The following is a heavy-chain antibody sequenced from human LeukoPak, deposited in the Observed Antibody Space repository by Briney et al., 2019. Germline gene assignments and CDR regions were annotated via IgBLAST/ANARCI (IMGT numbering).Heavy chain of an antibody. V-gene: IGHV3-23*01. CDR3: ANGDRGRYCSSTSCYLPDY. D-gene: IGHD2-2*01. Sequence: GGSLRLSCAASGFTFSSYGMSWVRQAPGKGLEWVSAIIGSGGSTYYADSVKGRFTISRDNSKNTLYLQMSSLRAEDTAVYYCANGDRGRYCSSTSCYLPDYWGQGTLVTVSS. J-gene: IGHJ4*02. CDR2: IIGSGGST. CDR1: GFTFSSYG.